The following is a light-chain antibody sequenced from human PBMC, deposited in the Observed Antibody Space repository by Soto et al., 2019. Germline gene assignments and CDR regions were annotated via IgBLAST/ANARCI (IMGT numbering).Light chain of an antibody. V-gene: IGKV1-8*01. CDR2: AAS. Sequence: AIRMTQSPSSLSASTGDRVTITCRARQGISSYLAWYQQKPGKAPKLLIYAASTLQSGVPSRFSGSGSGTDFTLTISCLQSEDFATYYCQQYYSYPRTFGQGTRLEMK. CDR1: QGISSY. CDR3: QQYYSYPRT. J-gene: IGKJ5*01.